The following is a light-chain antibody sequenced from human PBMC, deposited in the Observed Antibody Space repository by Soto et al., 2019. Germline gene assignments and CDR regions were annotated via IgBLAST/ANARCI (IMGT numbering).Light chain of an antibody. V-gene: IGKV3-20*01. CDR3: QQYGSSPLT. CDR1: QSVSSY. CDR2: GAS. J-gene: IGKJ4*01. Sequence: EIVLTQSPATLSLSPGERATLSCRASQSVSSYLAWYQQKPGQAPGLLIYGASSRATGIPDRFSGSGSGTDFTLTISRLEPEDFAVYYCQQYGSSPLTFGGGTKVEIK.